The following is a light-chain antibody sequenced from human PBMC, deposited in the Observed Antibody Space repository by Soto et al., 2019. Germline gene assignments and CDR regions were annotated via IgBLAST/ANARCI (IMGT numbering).Light chain of an antibody. CDR1: QSVSSSY. Sequence: DIVLTHSAGTLSLSPGERATLSCRASQSVSSSYLAWYQQNPGQAPRLLIYGASSRATGIPDRFSGSGSGTDFTLTISRLEPEDFAVYYCQQYGSSSITFGQGTRLEIK. V-gene: IGKV3-20*01. J-gene: IGKJ5*01. CDR2: GAS. CDR3: QQYGSSSIT.